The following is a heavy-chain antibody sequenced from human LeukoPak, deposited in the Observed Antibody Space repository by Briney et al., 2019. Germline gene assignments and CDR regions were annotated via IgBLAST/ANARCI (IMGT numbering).Heavy chain of an antibody. CDR2: ISSSSIYI. J-gene: IGHJ4*02. D-gene: IGHD6-19*01. Sequence: GGSLRLSCAASGFTFSSYSMNWVRQSPGKGLEWVSSISSSSIYIYYADSVKGRFTISRDNAKNSLYLQMNSLRAEDTAVYYCARDLGVAGAFDYWGQGTLVTVSS. V-gene: IGHV3-21*01. CDR3: ARDLGVAGAFDY. CDR1: GFTFSSYS.